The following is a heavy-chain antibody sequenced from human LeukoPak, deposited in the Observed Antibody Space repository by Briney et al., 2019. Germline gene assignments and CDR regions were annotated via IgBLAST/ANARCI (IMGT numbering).Heavy chain of an antibody. CDR1: GGSISSYY. J-gene: IGHJ5*02. V-gene: IGHV4-34*01. D-gene: IGHD3-9*01. Sequence: SETLSLTCTVSGGSISSYYWSWIRQPPGKGLEWIGEINHSGSTNYNPSLKSRVTISVDTSKNQFSLKLSSVTAADTAVYYCARGQSYDILTANWFDPWGQGTLVTVSS. CDR3: ARGQSYDILTANWFDP. CDR2: INHSGST.